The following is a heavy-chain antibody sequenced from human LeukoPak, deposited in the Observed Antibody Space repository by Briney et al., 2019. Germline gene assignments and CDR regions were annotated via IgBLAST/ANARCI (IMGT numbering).Heavy chain of an antibody. CDR2: ISSSGSTI. CDR1: GFTFSSYE. V-gene: IGHV3-48*03. Sequence: PGGSLRLSCAASGFTFSSYEMNWVRQAPGKGLEWVSYISSSGSTIYYADSVKGRFTTSRDNAKNSLYLQMNSLRAEDTAVYYCARYCSSTSCRYYYYGMDVWGKGTTVTVSS. D-gene: IGHD2-2*01. J-gene: IGHJ6*04. CDR3: ARYCSSTSCRYYYYGMDV.